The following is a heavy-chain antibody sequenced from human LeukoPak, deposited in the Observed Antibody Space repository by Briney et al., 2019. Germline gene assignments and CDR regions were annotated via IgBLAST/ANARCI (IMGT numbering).Heavy chain of an antibody. Sequence: SVKVSCKASGGTFSSYAISWVRQAPGQGLEWMGGIIPIFGTANYAQKFQGRVTMTEDTSTDTAYMELSSLRSEDTAVYYCATDSKYNILTGYYLASGFDPWGQGTLVTVSS. V-gene: IGHV1-69*06. CDR2: IIPIFGTA. CDR3: ATDSKYNILTGYYLASGFDP. D-gene: IGHD3-9*01. CDR1: GGTFSSYA. J-gene: IGHJ5*02.